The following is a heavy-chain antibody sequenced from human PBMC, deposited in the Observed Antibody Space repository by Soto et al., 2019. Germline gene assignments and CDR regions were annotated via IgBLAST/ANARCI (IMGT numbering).Heavy chain of an antibody. CDR3: ARGGWGQIDY. Sequence: QVQLQESGPGRVKPSETLSLTCSVSGGSIGSYYWSWIRQPPGKGLEWIGYIYYSGSTNYNPSLKCRAAISVDTSKNQFSLKLSSVTAADTAVYSCARGGWGQIDYWGQGTLVTVSS. CDR2: IYYSGST. CDR1: GGSIGSYY. D-gene: IGHD3-16*01. J-gene: IGHJ4*02. V-gene: IGHV4-59*08.